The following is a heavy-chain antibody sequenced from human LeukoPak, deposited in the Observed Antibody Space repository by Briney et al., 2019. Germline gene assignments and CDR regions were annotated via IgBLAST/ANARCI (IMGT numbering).Heavy chain of an antibody. Sequence: GGSLRLSCAASGFTFSSYAMHWVRQAPGKGLEWVAVISYDGSNKYYADSVKGRFTISRDNSKNTLYLQMNSLRAEDTAVYYCAKDATGLIWTYYFDYWGQGTLVTVSS. CDR3: AKDATGLIWTYYFDY. J-gene: IGHJ4*02. CDR1: GFTFSSYA. CDR2: ISYDGSNK. V-gene: IGHV3-30-3*01. D-gene: IGHD2-21*01.